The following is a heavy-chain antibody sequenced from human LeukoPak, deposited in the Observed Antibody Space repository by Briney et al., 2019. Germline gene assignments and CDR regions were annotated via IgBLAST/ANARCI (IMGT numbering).Heavy chain of an antibody. V-gene: IGHV1-2*02. CDR2: INPNNGGT. J-gene: IGHJ6*02. CDR1: GYTFTRYY. Sequence: GASGRVCCKASGYTFTRYYMLWVPQAPGQGLEGMGWINPNNGGTNYAQKFQGRVTMTRDTSISTAYMELSRLRSDDTAVYYCASPYCSSTSCYTSSYYYGMDVWGQGTTVTVSS. CDR3: ASPYCSSTSCYTSSYYYGMDV. D-gene: IGHD2-2*02.